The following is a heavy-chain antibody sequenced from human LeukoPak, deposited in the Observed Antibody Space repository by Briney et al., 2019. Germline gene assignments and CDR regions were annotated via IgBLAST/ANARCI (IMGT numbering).Heavy chain of an antibody. V-gene: IGHV3-30-3*01. Sequence: PGGSLRLSCAASGFTFSSYAMHWVRQAPGKGLEWVAVISYDGSNKYYADSVKGRFTISRDNSKNTLYLQMNSLRAEDTAVYYCARDTAMVTNYFDYWGQGTLVTVPS. D-gene: IGHD5-18*01. CDR1: GFTFSSYA. J-gene: IGHJ4*02. CDR2: ISYDGSNK. CDR3: ARDTAMVTNYFDY.